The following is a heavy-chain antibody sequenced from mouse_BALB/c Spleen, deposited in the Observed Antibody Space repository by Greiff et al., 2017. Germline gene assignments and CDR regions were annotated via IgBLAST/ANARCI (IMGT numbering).Heavy chain of an antibody. J-gene: IGHJ3*01. D-gene: IGHD1-1*01. CDR2: IRNKANGYTT. CDR3: ARGDYGSSFAY. V-gene: IGHV7-3*02. Sequence: EVQRVESGGGLVQPGGSLRLSCATSGFTFTDYYMSWVRQPPGKALEWLGFIRNKANGYTTEYSASVKGRFTISRDNSQSILYLQMNTLRAEDSATYYCARGDYGSSFAYWGQGTLVTVSA. CDR1: GFTFTDYY.